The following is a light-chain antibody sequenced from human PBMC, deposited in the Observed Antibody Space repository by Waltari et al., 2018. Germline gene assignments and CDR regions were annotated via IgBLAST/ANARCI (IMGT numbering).Light chain of an antibody. V-gene: IGLV2-8*01. CDR2: EVP. CDR3: SSYTDSTNLL. CDR1: TSDVGGSHS. Sequence: QSALTQPPSASGSPGQSVTIPCTGSTSDVGGSHSVPWYQQPPGKAPQLMLYEVPKRPSGVPDRFSGSKSGNTASLTVSGLQAEDEADYYCSSYTDSTNLLFGGGTKLAVL. J-gene: IGLJ2*01.